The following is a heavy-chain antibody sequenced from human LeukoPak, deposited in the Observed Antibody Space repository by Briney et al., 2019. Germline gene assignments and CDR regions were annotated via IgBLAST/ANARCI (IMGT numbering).Heavy chain of an antibody. V-gene: IGHV3-21*01. CDR3: ARVSREYYYDGSGYAIDY. J-gene: IGHJ4*02. CDR1: GFTFSSYS. D-gene: IGHD3-22*01. CDR2: ISSSSSYI. Sequence: GGSLRLSCAASGFTFSSYSMNWVRQAPGKGLEGVSSISSSSSYIYYADSVKGRFTISRDNAKNSLYLQMNSLRAEDTAVYYCARVSREYYYDGSGYAIDYWGQGTLVTVSS.